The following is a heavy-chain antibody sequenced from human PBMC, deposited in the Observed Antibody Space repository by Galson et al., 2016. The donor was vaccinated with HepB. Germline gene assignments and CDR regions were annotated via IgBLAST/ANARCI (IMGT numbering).Heavy chain of an antibody. CDR1: GYTFIHYG. V-gene: IGHV1-18*01. D-gene: IGHD4-17*01. J-gene: IGHJ4*02. Sequence: SVKVSCKASGYTFIHYGISWVRQAPGQGLEWMGWISTDNGDINYAQKFQGRLSMTTDTSTSTAYMELRSLRSDDSAVYYCARTAVTGPSFLSFWGQGTLVSVSS. CDR2: ISTDNGDI. CDR3: ARTAVTGPSFLSF.